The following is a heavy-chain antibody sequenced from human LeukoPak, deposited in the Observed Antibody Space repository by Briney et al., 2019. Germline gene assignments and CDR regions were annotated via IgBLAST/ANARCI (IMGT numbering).Heavy chain of an antibody. CDR2: IYYSGST. CDR1: GGSISSGDYY. J-gene: IGHJ3*02. CDR3: ASTDRLEGDDAFDI. D-gene: IGHD1-1*01. V-gene: IGHV4-30-4*01. Sequence: SETQSLTCTVSGGSISSGDYYWSWIRQPPGKGLEWIGYIYYSGSTYYNPSLKSRVTISVDTSKNQFSLKLSSVTAADTAVYYCASTDRLEGDDAFDIWGQGTMVTVSS.